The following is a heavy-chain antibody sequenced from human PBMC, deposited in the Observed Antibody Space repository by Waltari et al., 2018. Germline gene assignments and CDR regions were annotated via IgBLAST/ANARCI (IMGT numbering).Heavy chain of an antibody. Sequence: EVQLVESGGGLVQPGGSLRLACAAAGCTFSSYWVHWVRQAPGKGLVWGSRINSDGSGTNYAGSVKGRFTISRDNAKNTLFLQMNSLRAEDTAVYYCARATNSDGGRAFDIWGQGTMVTGSS. J-gene: IGHJ3*02. CDR2: INSDGSGT. D-gene: IGHD3-10*01. V-gene: IGHV3-74*01. CDR1: GCTFSSYW. CDR3: ARATNSDGGRAFDI.